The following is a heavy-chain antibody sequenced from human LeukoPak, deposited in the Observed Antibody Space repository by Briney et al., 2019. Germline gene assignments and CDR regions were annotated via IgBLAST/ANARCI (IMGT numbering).Heavy chain of an antibody. V-gene: IGHV4-30-2*01. Sequence: SETLSLTCAVSGGSISSGGYSWSWIRQPPGKGLEWIGYIYHSGSTYYNPSLKSRVTISVDTSKNQFSLKLSSVTAADTAVYYCARSNGYSSSLDYWGQGTLVTVSS. CDR1: GGSISSGGYS. D-gene: IGHD6-13*01. CDR3: ARSNGYSSSLDY. CDR2: IYHSGST. J-gene: IGHJ4*02.